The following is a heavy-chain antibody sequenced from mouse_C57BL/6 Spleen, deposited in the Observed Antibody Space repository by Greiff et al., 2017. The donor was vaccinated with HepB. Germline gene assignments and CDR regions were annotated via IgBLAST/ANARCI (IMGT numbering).Heavy chain of an antibody. V-gene: IGHV1-81*01. Sequence: QVQLQQSGAELARPGASVKLSCKASGYTFTSYGISWVKQRTGQGLEWIGEIYPRSGNTYYNEKFKGKATLTADKSSSTAYMELRSLTSEDSAVYFCARDYTTVVARYAMDYWGQGTSVTVSS. D-gene: IGHD1-1*01. CDR3: ARDYTTVVARYAMDY. J-gene: IGHJ4*01. CDR2: IYPRSGNT. CDR1: GYTFTSYG.